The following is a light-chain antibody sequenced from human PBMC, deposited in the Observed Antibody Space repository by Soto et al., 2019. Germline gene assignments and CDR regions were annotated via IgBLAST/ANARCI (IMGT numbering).Light chain of an antibody. CDR1: SASTGSNT. CDR3: AAWDDSLSGYV. Sequence: QSVLTQPPSASGTPGQRVTISCSGSSASTGSNTVNWYQQLPGTAPKLLIYSNNQRPSGVPDRFSGSKSGTSASLAISGLQSEDEADFYCAAWDDSLSGYVFGTGTKVTVL. CDR2: SNN. V-gene: IGLV1-44*01. J-gene: IGLJ1*01.